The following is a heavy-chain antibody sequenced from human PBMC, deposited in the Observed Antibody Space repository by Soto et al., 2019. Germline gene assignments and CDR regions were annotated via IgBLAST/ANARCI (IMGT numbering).Heavy chain of an antibody. CDR3: AKGRRVEMYSSSSRLDY. V-gene: IGHV3-23*01. Sequence: GGSLRLSCAASGFTFSSYAMSWVRQAPGKGLEWVSAISGSGGSTYYADSVKGRFTISRDNSKNTLYLQMNSLRAEDTAVYYCAKGRRVEMYSSSSRLDYWGQGTLVTVSS. CDR2: ISGSGGST. D-gene: IGHD6-6*01. J-gene: IGHJ4*02. CDR1: GFTFSSYA.